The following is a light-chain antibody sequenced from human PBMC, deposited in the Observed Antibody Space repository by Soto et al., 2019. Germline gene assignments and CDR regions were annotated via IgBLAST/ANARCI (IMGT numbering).Light chain of an antibody. CDR2: DAS. V-gene: IGKV3-15*01. J-gene: IGKJ5*01. Sequence: EIVMTQSPATVSVSPGEITTLSCMASQSVRSKLAWYQQKPGQAPRLLIYDASTRATGIPARFSGSGSGTEFTLTISSLQSEDFAVYYCQQYGNSIPITFGQGTRLEIK. CDR1: QSVRSK. CDR3: QQYGNSIPIT.